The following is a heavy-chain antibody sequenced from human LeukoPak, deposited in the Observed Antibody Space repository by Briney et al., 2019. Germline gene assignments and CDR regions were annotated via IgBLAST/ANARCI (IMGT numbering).Heavy chain of an antibody. CDR1: GFTFCSYG. CDR3: AKEGLHYDILTGSIYYYGMDV. D-gene: IGHD3-9*01. CDR2: ISYDGSNK. J-gene: IGHJ6*02. Sequence: PGRSLRLSCAASGFTFCSYGMHWVRQAPGRGLEWVAVISYDGSNKYYADSVKGRFTISRDNSKNTLYLQMNSLRDEDTAVYYCAKEGLHYDILTGSIYYYGMDVWGQGTTVTVSS. V-gene: IGHV3-30*18.